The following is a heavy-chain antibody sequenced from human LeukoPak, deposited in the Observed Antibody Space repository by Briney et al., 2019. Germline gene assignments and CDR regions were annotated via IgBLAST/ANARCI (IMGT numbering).Heavy chain of an antibody. V-gene: IGHV3-11*06. CDR1: VFTFSDYY. D-gene: IGHD5-12*01. J-gene: IGHJ4*02. Sequence: GGSLRLSCAASVFTFSDYYMSWIRQAPGKGLEWISYISSSSSYTNYADSVKGRFTISRDNAKNSLYLQMNSLRAEDTAVYYCVRVGYSGYDFLYWGQGTLVTVSS. CDR2: ISSSSSYT. CDR3: VRVGYSGYDFLY.